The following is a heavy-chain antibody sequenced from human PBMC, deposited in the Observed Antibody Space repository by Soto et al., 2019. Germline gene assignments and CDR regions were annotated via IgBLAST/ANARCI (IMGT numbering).Heavy chain of an antibody. J-gene: IGHJ4*02. CDR2: INPSGGST. Sequence: QVQVVQSGAEVKKPGASVKVSARAFGYPFTSYFIHWVRQPPGQGPEWMGMINPSGGSTSYAQEFQGRVTMTRDTSTSTVDMELRRLRSEDTAVYYCARGTATLFDHWGQGTLVTVSS. V-gene: IGHV1-46*01. CDR3: ARGTATLFDH. CDR1: GYPFTSYF.